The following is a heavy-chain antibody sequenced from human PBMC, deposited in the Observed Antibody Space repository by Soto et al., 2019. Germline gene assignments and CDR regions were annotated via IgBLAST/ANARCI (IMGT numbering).Heavy chain of an antibody. CDR2: INPSGGST. CDR3: AREDVLVQAAMPEDYYYYGMDV. J-gene: IGHJ6*02. Sequence: ASVKVSCKASGYTFTSYYMHWVRQAPGQGLEWMGIINPSGGSTSYAQKFQGRVTMTRDTSTSTVYMELSSLRSEDTAVYYCAREDVLVQAAMPEDYYYYGMDVWGQGTTVTVSS. CDR1: GYTFTSYY. D-gene: IGHD2-2*01. V-gene: IGHV1-46*01.